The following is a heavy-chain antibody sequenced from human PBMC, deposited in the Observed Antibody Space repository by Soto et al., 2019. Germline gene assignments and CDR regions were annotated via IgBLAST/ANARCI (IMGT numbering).Heavy chain of an antibody. CDR2: IYYSGST. CDR3: ARHVTSGYDWVFDY. V-gene: IGHV4-39*01. CDR1: GGSISSGGYY. Sequence: PSETLSLTCTVSGGSISSGGYYWSWIRQHPGKGLEWIGYIYYSGSTYYNPSLKSRVTISVDTSKNQFSLKLSSVTAADTAVYYCARHVTSGYDWVFDYWGQGTLXTVSS. J-gene: IGHJ4*02. D-gene: IGHD5-12*01.